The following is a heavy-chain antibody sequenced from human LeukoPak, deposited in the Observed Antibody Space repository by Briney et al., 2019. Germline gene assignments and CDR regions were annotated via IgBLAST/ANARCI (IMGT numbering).Heavy chain of an antibody. CDR3: ARLPNYDFWSGYYSGWLDP. CDR1: GYSISSGYY. V-gene: IGHV4-38-2*02. D-gene: IGHD3-3*01. CDR2: IYHSGST. Sequence: PSETLSLTCTVSGYSISSGYYWGWIRQPPGKGLEWIGSIYHSGSTYYNPSLKSRVTISVDTSKNQFSLKLSSVTAADTAVYYCARLPNYDFWSGYYSGWLDPWGQGTLVTVSS. J-gene: IGHJ5*02.